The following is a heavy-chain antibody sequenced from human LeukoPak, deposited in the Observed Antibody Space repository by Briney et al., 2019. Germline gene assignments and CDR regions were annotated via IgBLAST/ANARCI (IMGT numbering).Heavy chain of an antibody. CDR3: AKEMLRGYYYYGMDV. V-gene: IGHV3-23*01. D-gene: IGHD3-10*01. CDR2: ITLSGGST. Sequence: GGSLRLSCAASGFTFSSYDMSWVRQAPGKGLEWVSSITLSGGSTFYADSVKGRFTISRDNAKNTLYLQMNRLRADDTAIYYCAKEMLRGYYYYGMDVWGQGTTVTVSS. CDR1: GFTFSSYD. J-gene: IGHJ6*02.